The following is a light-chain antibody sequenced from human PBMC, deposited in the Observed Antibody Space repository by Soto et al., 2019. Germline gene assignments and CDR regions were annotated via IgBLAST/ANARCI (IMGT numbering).Light chain of an antibody. CDR2: EVS. V-gene: IGLV2-14*01. J-gene: IGLJ1*01. CDR1: SSDVGGYNY. CDR3: SSYTSSSISYV. Sequence: QSALTQPASVSGSPGQSITISCTGTSSDVGGYNYVSWYQQHPGKAPKLMIYEVSNRPSGVSNRFSGSKSGNTASLTISGLQAEDEADYSCSSYTSSSISYVFGTGTKVTVL.